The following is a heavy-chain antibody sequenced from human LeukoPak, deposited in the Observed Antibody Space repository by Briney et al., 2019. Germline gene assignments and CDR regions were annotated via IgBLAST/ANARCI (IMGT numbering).Heavy chain of an antibody. D-gene: IGHD5-18*01. J-gene: IGHJ4*02. V-gene: IGHV3-21*01. Sequence: GGSLRLSCAASGFTFSSYSMNRVRQAPGKGLEWVSSISSSSTSMYYADSVKGRFTISRDNAKNSLYLQMNSLRAEDTAVYYCSRERGYSYGYSDYWGQGTLVTVSS. CDR3: SRERGYSYGYSDY. CDR2: ISSSSTSM. CDR1: GFTFSSYS.